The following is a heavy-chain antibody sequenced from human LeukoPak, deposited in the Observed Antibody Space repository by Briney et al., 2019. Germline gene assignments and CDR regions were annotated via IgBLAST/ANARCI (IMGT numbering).Heavy chain of an antibody. Sequence: GGSLRLSCAASGFTFSGSAMHWVRQASGKGLEWVGRIRSKANSYATAYAASVKGRFTISRDDSKNTAYLQMNSLKTEDTAVYYCTTSDCSGGSCYGPFDYWGQGTLVTVSS. J-gene: IGHJ4*02. CDR2: IRSKANSYAT. V-gene: IGHV3-73*01. D-gene: IGHD2-15*01. CDR3: TTSDCSGGSCYGPFDY. CDR1: GFTFSGSA.